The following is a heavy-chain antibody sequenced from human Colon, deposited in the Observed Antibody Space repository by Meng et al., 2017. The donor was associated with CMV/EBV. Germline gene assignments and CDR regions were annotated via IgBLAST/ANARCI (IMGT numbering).Heavy chain of an antibody. D-gene: IGHD1-26*01. J-gene: IGHJ6*02. CDR1: GFTFSSYW. V-gene: IGHV3-74*01. CDR2: IDSDGITT. CDR3: ARAVVGGSGLDV. Sequence: GGSLRLSCAASGFTFSSYWMHWVRHTPGKGLVWVSRIDSDGITTRYADSVKGRFTFSRDNAKNTLYLQLNSLRAEDTAVYYCARAVVGGSGLDVWGQGTTVTVSS.